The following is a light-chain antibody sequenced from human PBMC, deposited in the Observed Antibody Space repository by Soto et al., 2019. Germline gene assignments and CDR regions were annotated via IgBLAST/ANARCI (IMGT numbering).Light chain of an antibody. V-gene: IGKV1-27*01. Sequence: QMVQSPSSLSASVGARVTITCLASQVISNYLAWYPHKPGKVPKLLSYPGYSLQSGVPSRFSGSGFGTDFTLTISSLQPEDVATYFSQKDSGAPLTVSAGTKVDIK. CDR1: QVISNY. J-gene: IGKJ4*01. CDR3: QKDSGAPLT. CDR2: PGY.